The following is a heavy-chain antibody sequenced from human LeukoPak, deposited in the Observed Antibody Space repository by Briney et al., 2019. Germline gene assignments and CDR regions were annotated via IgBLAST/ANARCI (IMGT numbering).Heavy chain of an antibody. CDR2: IYYSGST. V-gene: IGHV4-39*01. Sequence: SETLSLTCTVSGGSISSSSYYWGWIRQPPGKGLEWIGNIYYSGSTYYNPSLKSRVTIFVDTSKNQFSLKLSSVTAADTAVYYCVRQIGLTGTTARNWFDPWGQGTLVTVSS. J-gene: IGHJ5*02. CDR3: VRQIGLTGTTARNWFDP. CDR1: GGSISSSSYY. D-gene: IGHD1-7*01.